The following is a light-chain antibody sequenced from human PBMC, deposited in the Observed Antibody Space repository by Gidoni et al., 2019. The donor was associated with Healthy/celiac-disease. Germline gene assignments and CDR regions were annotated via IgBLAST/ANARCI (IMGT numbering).Light chain of an antibody. J-gene: IGKJ4*01. V-gene: IGKV3-11*01. CDR1: QSVSSY. Sequence: EIVLTQSPATLSLSPGERATLSCRASQSVSSYLAWYQQTPGQAPRLLIYDASNRATGIPARFSGSGSGTDFTLTISSLEPEDFAVYYCQQRSNWLTFGGXTKVEIK. CDR2: DAS. CDR3: QQRSNWLT.